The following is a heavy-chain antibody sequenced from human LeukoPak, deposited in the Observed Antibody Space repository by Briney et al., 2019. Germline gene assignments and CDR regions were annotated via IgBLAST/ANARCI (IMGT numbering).Heavy chain of an antibody. D-gene: IGHD3-16*02. Sequence: PGGSLRLSCAASGFTFSSYEMNWVRQAPGKGLEWVSYISSSGSTIYYADSVKGRFTISRDNAKNSLYLQMNSLRAEDTAVYYCASAPYDYVWGSYRFDYWAREPWSPSPQ. V-gene: IGHV3-48*03. CDR2: ISSSGSTI. CDR3: ASAPYDYVWGSYRFDY. J-gene: IGHJ4*02. CDR1: GFTFSSYE.